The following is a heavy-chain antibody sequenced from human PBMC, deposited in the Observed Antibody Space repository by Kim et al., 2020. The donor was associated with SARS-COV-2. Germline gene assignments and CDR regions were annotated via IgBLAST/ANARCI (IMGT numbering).Heavy chain of an antibody. CDR3: ASTGGVVTDYDY. V-gene: IGHV3-30*09. J-gene: IGHJ4*02. Sequence: YNAASVKGRFAISRDNSKDTRSLQMNSLRAEDTAVYYCASTGGVVTDYDYWGQGTLVTVSS. D-gene: IGHD2-21*02.